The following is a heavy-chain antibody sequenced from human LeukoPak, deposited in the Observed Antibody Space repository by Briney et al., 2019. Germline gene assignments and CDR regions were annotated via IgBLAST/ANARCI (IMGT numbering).Heavy chain of an antibody. CDR2: IRYDGSNK. CDR1: GFTFSSYG. D-gene: IGHD3-22*01. Sequence: GRSLRLSCAASGFTFSSYGMHWVRQAPGKGLEWVAFIRYDGSNKYYADSVKGRFTISRDNSKNTLYLQMNSLRAEDTAVYYCAKDRVVVVITVAFDIWGQGTMVTVSS. CDR3: AKDRVVVVITVAFDI. J-gene: IGHJ3*02. V-gene: IGHV3-30*02.